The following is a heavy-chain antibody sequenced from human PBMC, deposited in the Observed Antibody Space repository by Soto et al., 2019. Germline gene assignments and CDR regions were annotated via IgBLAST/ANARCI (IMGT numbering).Heavy chain of an antibody. D-gene: IGHD1-26*01. J-gene: IGHJ1*01. V-gene: IGHV4-30-4*01. Sequence: PSETLSLTCTVSGVSVSRDYQWIWIRQPPGKGLEWIGHISYSGSPYYHPSLRSRLSISVDTSKNQFSLKVKSVTAADTAVYYCARAWEFWGQGTLVTGSS. CDR2: ISYSGSP. CDR3: ARAWEF. CDR1: GVSVSRDYQ.